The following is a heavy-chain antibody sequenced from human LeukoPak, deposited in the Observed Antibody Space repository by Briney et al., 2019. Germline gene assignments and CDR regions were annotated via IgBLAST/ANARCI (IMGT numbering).Heavy chain of an antibody. D-gene: IGHD1-26*01. CDR2: IYYSGST. CDR3: AGVFPSYSGSYYWGPFDY. Sequence: SETLSLTCTVSGGSISSSSYYWGWIRRPPGKGLEWIGSIYYSGSTYYNPSLKSRVTTSVDTSKNQFSLKLSSVTAADTAVYYCAGVFPSYSGSYYWGPFDYWGQGTLVTVSS. J-gene: IGHJ4*02. CDR1: GGSISSSSYY. V-gene: IGHV4-39*07.